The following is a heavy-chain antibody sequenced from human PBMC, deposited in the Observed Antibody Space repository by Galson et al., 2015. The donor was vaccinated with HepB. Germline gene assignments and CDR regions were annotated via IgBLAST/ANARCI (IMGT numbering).Heavy chain of an antibody. CDR1: GVTFTSSD. CDR2: SVGGSGNT. J-gene: IGHJ4*02. D-gene: IGHD3-22*01. CDR3: AAAKSYSYDSSGYCHPDPLDH. Sequence: SAKVPCKASGVTFTSSDMQWGRRARAERREGIRGSVGGSGNTNYEQKLQGRVTMTMDMSKSPAYLGLGSLDTEDTAVYYCAAAKSYSYDSSGYCHPDPLDHWGQGTLVTVSS. V-gene: IGHV1-58*02.